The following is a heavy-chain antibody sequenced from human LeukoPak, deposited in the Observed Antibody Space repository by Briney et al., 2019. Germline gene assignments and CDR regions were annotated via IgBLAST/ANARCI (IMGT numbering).Heavy chain of an antibody. D-gene: IGHD3-22*01. J-gene: IGHJ3*02. CDR3: AKALLSYDSSGYTGGAFDI. Sequence: GGSLRLSCAASGFAFSRYSMTWVRQAPGKGLEWVSSISIGSTYIYYANSVTGRFTISRDNAKTSLYLQMNSLTAEDTAVYYCAKALLSYDSSGYTGGAFDIWGQGTMVTVSS. CDR1: GFAFSRYS. CDR2: ISIGSTYI. V-gene: IGHV3-21*01.